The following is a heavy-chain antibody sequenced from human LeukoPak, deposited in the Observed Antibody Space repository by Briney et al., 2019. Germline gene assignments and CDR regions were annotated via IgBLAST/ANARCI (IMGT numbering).Heavy chain of an antibody. CDR3: ARLRSGSYPGFDY. CDR1: GGSISSGGYY. Sequence: SETLSLTCTVSGGSISSGGYYWSWIRQPPGKGLEWIGSIYYSGSTYYNPSLKSRVTISVDTSKNQFSLKLSSVTAADTAVYYCARLRSGSYPGFDYWGQGTLVTVSS. J-gene: IGHJ4*02. V-gene: IGHV4-39*01. CDR2: IYYSGST. D-gene: IGHD1-26*01.